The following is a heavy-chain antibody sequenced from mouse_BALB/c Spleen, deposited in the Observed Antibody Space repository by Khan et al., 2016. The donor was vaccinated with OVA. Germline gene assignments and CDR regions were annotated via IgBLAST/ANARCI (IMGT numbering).Heavy chain of an antibody. CDR3: ARLAYYYDSEGFAY. J-gene: IGHJ3*01. V-gene: IGHV5-6*01. CDR1: GFTFSTYG. Sequence: EVVVESGGDLVEPGGSLKLSCAASGFTFSTYGMSWVRQTPDKRLEWVATISTGGHYTYYPDSVRGRFTISRDNAKNTLYLQMTSLKSEDTAMFYCARLAYYYDSEGFAYWGQGTLVTVSA. CDR2: ISTGGHYT. D-gene: IGHD1-1*01.